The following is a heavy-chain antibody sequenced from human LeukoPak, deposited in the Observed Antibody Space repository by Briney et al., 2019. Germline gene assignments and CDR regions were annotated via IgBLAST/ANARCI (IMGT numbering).Heavy chain of an antibody. CDR2: IRSKAYGGTT. V-gene: IGHV3-49*03. CDR1: GFTFGDYA. D-gene: IGHD1-26*01. CDR3: TRDLVGATFIFDY. J-gene: IGHJ4*02. Sequence: GSLRLSCTASGFTFGDYAMSWFRQAPGKGLGGVGFIRSKAYGGTTEYAASVKGRFTISRDDSKSIAYLQMNSLKTEDTAVYYCTRDLVGATFIFDYWGQGTLVTVSS.